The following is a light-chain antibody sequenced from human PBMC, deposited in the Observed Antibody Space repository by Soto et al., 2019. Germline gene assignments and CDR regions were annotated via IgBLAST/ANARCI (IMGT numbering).Light chain of an antibody. CDR3: QQYYSYPRT. J-gene: IGKJ1*01. V-gene: IGKV1-8*01. CDR1: QGISSY. Sequence: AIRMTQSPSSLSASPGDTVTITCRASQGISSYLAWYQQKPGKAPKLLIYAASTLQSGVPSRFSGSGSGTDFTLTISCLQSEDFATYYCQQYYSYPRTFGQGNKVDIK. CDR2: AAS.